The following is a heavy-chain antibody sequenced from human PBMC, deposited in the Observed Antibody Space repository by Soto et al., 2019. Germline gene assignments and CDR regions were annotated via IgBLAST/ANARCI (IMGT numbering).Heavy chain of an antibody. CDR2: ISGSGGST. V-gene: IGHV3-23*01. CDR3: AKDLLTRPVAGPFRY. CDR1: VFTFRIDA. D-gene: IGHD6-19*01. J-gene: IGHJ4*02. Sequence: GGSLRLSCAASVFTFRIDAVISVRRAPGKVLEWVAAISGSGGSTYYADSVKGRFTISRDNSKNTLYLQMNSLRAEDTAVYYCAKDLLTRPVAGPFRYWGQGTLVPVSS.